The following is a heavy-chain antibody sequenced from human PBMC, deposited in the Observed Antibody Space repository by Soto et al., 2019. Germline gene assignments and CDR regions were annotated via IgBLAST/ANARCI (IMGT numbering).Heavy chain of an antibody. CDR3: AKAGAYYDILTGYASNYYYYGMDV. V-gene: IGHV3-23*01. CDR2: ISGSGGST. CDR1: GFTFSSYA. J-gene: IGHJ6*02. Sequence: EVQLLESGGGLVQPGGSLRLSCAASGFTFSSYAMSWVRQAPGKGLEWVSAISGSGGSTYYADSVKGRFTISRDNSKNTLYLQMNSLRAEDTAVYYCAKAGAYYDILTGYASNYYYYGMDVWGQGTTVTVSS. D-gene: IGHD3-9*01.